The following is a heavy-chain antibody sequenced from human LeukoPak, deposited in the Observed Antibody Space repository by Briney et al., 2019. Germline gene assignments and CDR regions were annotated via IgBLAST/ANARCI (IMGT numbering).Heavy chain of an antibody. V-gene: IGHV4-59*08. Sequence: SETLSLTCTVSNGSFSNHFWSWIRQPPGKGLEWIGYISYSGSAHYDPSLKSRVTISVDTSKDQFSLKLSSVTAADTAVYYCASGVAVDPDTFDIWGLGTLVTVSS. CDR1: NGSFSNHF. CDR3: ASGVAVDPDTFDI. CDR2: ISYSGSA. J-gene: IGHJ3*02. D-gene: IGHD6-19*01.